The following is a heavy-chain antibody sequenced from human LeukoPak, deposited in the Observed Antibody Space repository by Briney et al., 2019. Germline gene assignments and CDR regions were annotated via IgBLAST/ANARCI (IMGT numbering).Heavy chain of an antibody. CDR3: ARGGLRGYSGYEFDY. CDR2: ISAYNGNT. V-gene: IGHV1-18*01. Sequence: ASVKVSCKASGYTFTSYGISWVRQAPGQGLEWMGWISAYNGNTNYAQKLQGRVTMTRNTSISTAYMELSSLRSEDTAVYYCARGGLRGYSGYEFDYWGQGTLVTVSS. J-gene: IGHJ4*02. D-gene: IGHD5-12*01. CDR1: GYTFTSYG.